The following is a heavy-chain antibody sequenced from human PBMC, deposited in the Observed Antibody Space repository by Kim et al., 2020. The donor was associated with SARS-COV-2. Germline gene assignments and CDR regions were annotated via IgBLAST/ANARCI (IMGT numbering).Heavy chain of an antibody. Sequence: SLKSRVTISVDTSKNQFSLKLSSVTAADTAVYYCAREGLQEPYYYCGMDVWGQGTTVTVSS. D-gene: IGHD4-4*01. V-gene: IGHV4-30-2*05. J-gene: IGHJ6*02. CDR3: AREGLQEPYYYCGMDV.